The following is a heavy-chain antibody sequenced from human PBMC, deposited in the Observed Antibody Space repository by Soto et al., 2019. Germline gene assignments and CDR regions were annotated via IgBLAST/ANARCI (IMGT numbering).Heavy chain of an antibody. V-gene: IGHV3-23*01. CDR3: ANDYGGYSYGPLGFDY. J-gene: IGHJ4*02. Sequence: EVQLLESGGGLVQPGGSLRLSCAASGFTFSSYAMSWVRQAPGKGLEWVSAISGSGGSTYYADSVKGRFTISRDNSKNSLYLQMNSLRAEDTAVYYCANDYGGYSYGPLGFDYGGQGTLVTVSS. CDR1: GFTFSSYA. CDR2: ISGSGGST. D-gene: IGHD5-18*01.